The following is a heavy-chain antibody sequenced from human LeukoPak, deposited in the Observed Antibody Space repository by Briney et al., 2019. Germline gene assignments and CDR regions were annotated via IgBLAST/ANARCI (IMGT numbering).Heavy chain of an antibody. CDR1: GYTFTGYY. Sequence: ASVKVSCKASGYTFTGYYIHWVRQAPGQGLERMGWISPNSAQEFQGRVTMTRDTSISTVYMELSRLTSDDTAVYYCTRDRALTFWGQGTLVIVSS. CDR3: TRDRALTF. CDR2: ISPN. V-gene: IGHV1-2*02. J-gene: IGHJ4*02. D-gene: IGHD3-10*01.